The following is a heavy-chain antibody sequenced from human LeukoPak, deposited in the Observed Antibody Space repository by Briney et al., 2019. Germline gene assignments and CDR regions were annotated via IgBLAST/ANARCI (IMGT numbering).Heavy chain of an antibody. V-gene: IGHV1-2*02. Sequence: ASVKVSCKASGYTFTGYYMHWVRQAPGQGLEWMGWINPNRGGTNYAQKFQGRVTMTRDTSISTAYMELSRLRSDDTAVYYCARSRSSWSYYFDYWGQGTLVTVSS. J-gene: IGHJ4*02. CDR3: ARSRSSWSYYFDY. CDR2: INPNRGGT. CDR1: GYTFTGYY. D-gene: IGHD6-13*01.